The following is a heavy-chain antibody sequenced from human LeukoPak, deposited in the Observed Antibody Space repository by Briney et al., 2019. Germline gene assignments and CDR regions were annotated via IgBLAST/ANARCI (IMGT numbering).Heavy chain of an antibody. CDR2: INPNSGGT. CDR3: ARSVYFDWLLRY. Sequence: ASVKVSCKASGYTFTGYYMHWVRQAPGQGLEWMGWINPNSGGTNYAQKFQGRVTMTGDTSISTAYMELSRLRSDDTAVYYCARSVYFDWLLRYWGQGTLVTVSS. CDR1: GYTFTGYY. V-gene: IGHV1-2*02. D-gene: IGHD3-9*01. J-gene: IGHJ4*02.